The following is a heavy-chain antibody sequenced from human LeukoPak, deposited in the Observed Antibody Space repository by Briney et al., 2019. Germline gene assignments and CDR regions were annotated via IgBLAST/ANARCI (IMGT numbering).Heavy chain of an antibody. CDR3: AREDPYSEGMDV. V-gene: IGHV3-66*01. Sequence: GGSLRLSCAASGFTVSSNYMSWVRQAPGKGLEWVSVIYSGGSTYYADSVKGRFTISRDNSKNTLYLQMNSLRAEDTAVYYCAREDPYSEGMDVWGQGTSVTVSS. D-gene: IGHD3-9*01. J-gene: IGHJ6*02. CDR1: GFTVSSNY. CDR2: IYSGGST.